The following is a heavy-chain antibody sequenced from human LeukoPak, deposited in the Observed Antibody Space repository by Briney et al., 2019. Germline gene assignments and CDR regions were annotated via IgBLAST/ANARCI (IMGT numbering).Heavy chain of an antibody. D-gene: IGHD5-12*01. V-gene: IGHV4-61*02. CDR1: GYSISSGYY. CDR3: ARVTTPGYSGYDYYYYYYYYMDV. Sequence: SETLSVTCTVSGYSISSGYYWSWIRQPAGKGLEWIGRIYTSGSTNYNPSLKSRVTISVDTSKNQFSLKLSSVTAADTAVYYCARVTTPGYSGYDYYYYYYYYMDVWGKGTTVTISS. J-gene: IGHJ6*03. CDR2: IYTSGST.